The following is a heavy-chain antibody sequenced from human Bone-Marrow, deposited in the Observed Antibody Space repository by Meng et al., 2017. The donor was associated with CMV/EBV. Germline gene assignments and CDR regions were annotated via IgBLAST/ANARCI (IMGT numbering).Heavy chain of an antibody. Sequence: VSGGSISGSSDCWGLIRQPPGKGLEWIGSIFYSGSTYYNPSLKSRVTISVDTSKNQFSLKLSSVTAADTAVYYCASWGSITSAYDNWGQGALVTVSS. D-gene: IGHD3-16*01. CDR1: GGSISGSSDC. J-gene: IGHJ4*02. CDR3: ASWGSITSAYDN. V-gene: IGHV4-39*01. CDR2: IFYSGST.